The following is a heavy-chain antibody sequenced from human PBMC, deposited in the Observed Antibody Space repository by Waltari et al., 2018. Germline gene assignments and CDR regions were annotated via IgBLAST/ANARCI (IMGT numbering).Heavy chain of an antibody. J-gene: IGHJ4*02. CDR1: GFPFSSYA. CDR3: AKDYGDYGVDY. V-gene: IGHV3-23*01. D-gene: IGHD4-17*01. Sequence: EVQLLESGGGLVQPGGSLRLSCAASGFPFSSYALSWVRQAPGKGREWVSAISGSGGSTYYADSVKGRFTISRDNSKNTLYLQMNSLRAEDTAVYYCAKDYGDYGVDYWGQGTLVTVSS. CDR2: ISGSGGST.